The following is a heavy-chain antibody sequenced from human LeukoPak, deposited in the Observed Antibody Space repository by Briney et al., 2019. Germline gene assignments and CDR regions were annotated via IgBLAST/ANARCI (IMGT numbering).Heavy chain of an antibody. CDR2: FDPEDGET. CDR1: GYTLTELS. D-gene: IGHD2-2*01. J-gene: IGHJ6*02. Sequence: ASVKVSCKVSGYTLTELSMHWVRQAPGKGLEWVGGFDPEDGETIYAQKFQGRVTMTEDTSTDTAYMELSSLRSEDTAVYYCATEHYSSTSCYFGNYYYYGMDVWGQGTTVTVSS. V-gene: IGHV1-24*01. CDR3: ATEHYSSTSCYFGNYYYYGMDV.